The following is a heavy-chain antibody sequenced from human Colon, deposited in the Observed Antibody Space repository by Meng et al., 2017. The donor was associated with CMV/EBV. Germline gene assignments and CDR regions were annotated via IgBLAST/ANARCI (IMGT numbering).Heavy chain of an antibody. Sequence: GKSLKISCAASGFTFDDYTMNWVRHAPGKGLEWVALVSWDGGSTRYADSVRGRFTISRDNSNNLLVLQLNSLRSDDSALYYCAKGTAATTVPDFDSWGQGTLVTVSS. CDR3: AKGTAATTVPDFDS. CDR2: VSWDGGST. V-gene: IGHV3-43*01. CDR1: GFTFDDYT. J-gene: IGHJ4*02. D-gene: IGHD4-17*01.